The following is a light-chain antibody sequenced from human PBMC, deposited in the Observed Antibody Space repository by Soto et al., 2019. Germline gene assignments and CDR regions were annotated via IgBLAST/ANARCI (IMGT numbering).Light chain of an antibody. Sequence: EIVLTQSPVTLSLSPGERSPLSCRASQSVSRRYLAWYQQKPGQAPRLLIYGASSRATGITDRFSGSGSLTHFSLTISRLEPEAFAVYYGPNYGMLPPYTFDQGNKL. CDR3: PNYGMLPPYT. CDR2: GAS. V-gene: IGKV3-20*01. CDR1: QSVSRRY. J-gene: IGKJ2*01.